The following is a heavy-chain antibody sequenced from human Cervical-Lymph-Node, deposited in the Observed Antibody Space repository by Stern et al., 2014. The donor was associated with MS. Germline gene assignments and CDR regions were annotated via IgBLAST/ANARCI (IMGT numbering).Heavy chain of an antibody. CDR1: GYTFTSYG. Sequence: VQLVESGAEVKKPGASVKVSCKASGYTFTSYGISWVRQAPGQGLEWMGWISAYNGNTNYAQKLQGRVTMTTDTSTSTAYMELRSLRSDDTSVYYCARVDSSGYYLSWFDPWGQGTLVTVSS. V-gene: IGHV1-18*01. CDR2: ISAYNGNT. CDR3: ARVDSSGYYLSWFDP. J-gene: IGHJ5*02. D-gene: IGHD3-22*01.